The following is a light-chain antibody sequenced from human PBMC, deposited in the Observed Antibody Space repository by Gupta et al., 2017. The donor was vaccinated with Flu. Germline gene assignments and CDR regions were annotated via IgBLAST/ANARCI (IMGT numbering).Light chain of an antibody. CDR3: NSRDSTDNHV. Sequence: SSELTQDPAVPVALGQAARITCQGDSLRSSYASWYQQKPGQAPVLVIYGKNNRPSGIPDRFSGSSSGNTASLTVTGAQAEDEADYYCNSRDSTDNHVFGTGTKVTVL. CDR1: SLRSSY. J-gene: IGLJ1*01. CDR2: GKN. V-gene: IGLV3-19*01.